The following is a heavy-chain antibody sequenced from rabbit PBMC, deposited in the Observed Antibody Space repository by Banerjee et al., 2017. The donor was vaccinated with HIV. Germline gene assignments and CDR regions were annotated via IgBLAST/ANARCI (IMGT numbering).Heavy chain of an antibody. V-gene: IGHV1S45*01. CDR1: GFSFSNKYV. Sequence: QEQLVESGGGLVKPEGSLTLTCTASGFSFSNKYVMCWVRQAPGKGPEWIACICNGDGSTYYASWVSGRFTISKTSSTTVTLQMTSLTAADTATYFCARSWTTDWSAFDLWGPGTLVTVS. J-gene: IGHJ4*01. CDR3: ARSWTTDWSAFDL. D-gene: IGHD2-1*01. CDR2: ICNGDGST.